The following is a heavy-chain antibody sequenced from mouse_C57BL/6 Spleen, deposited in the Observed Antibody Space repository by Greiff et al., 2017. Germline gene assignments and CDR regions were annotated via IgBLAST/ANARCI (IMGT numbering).Heavy chain of an antibody. Sequence: EVMLVESEGGLVQPGSSLKLSCTASGFTFSDYYMDWVRQVPEKGLEWVANINYDGSSTYYPDSLKSRFILSRDNAKNSLYLQMSSLKSKDTAAYYWARVVGAPHWYFDVWGTGTTGTVSS. CDR1: GFTFSDYY. D-gene: IGHD1-1*01. V-gene: IGHV5-16*01. CDR2: INYDGSST. J-gene: IGHJ1*03. CDR3: ARVVGAPHWYFDV.